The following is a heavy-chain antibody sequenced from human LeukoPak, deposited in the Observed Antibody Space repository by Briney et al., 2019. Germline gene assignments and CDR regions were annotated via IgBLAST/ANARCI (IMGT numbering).Heavy chain of an antibody. CDR2: INHSGST. CDR1: GGSFSGYY. J-gene: IGHJ6*02. Sequence: SETLSLTCAVYGGSFSGYYWSWIRQPPGKGLEWIGEINHSGSTNYNPSLKSRVTISVDTSKNQFSLKLSSVTAADTAVYYSARAAFWSGYRYYGMDVWGQGTTVTVSS. CDR3: ARAAFWSGYRYYGMDV. D-gene: IGHD3-3*01. V-gene: IGHV4-34*01.